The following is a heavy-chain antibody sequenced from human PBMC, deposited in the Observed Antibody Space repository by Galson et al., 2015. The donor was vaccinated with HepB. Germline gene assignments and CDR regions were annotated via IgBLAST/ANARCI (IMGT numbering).Heavy chain of an antibody. CDR2: ISYDGGNK. D-gene: IGHD6-19*01. CDR3: ARDRVLGFRSGGAIDY. Sequence: SLRLSCAASGFTFSSYAMHWVRQAPGKGLEWVAVISYDGGNKYYADSVKGRFTISRDNSKNTLYLQMNSLRAEDTAVYYCARDRVLGFRSGGAIDYWGQGTLVTVSS. V-gene: IGHV3-30-3*01. J-gene: IGHJ4*02. CDR1: GFTFSSYA.